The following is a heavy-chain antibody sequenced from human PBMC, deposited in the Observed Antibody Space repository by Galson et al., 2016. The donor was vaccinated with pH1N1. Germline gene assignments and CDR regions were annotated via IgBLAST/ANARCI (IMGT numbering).Heavy chain of an antibody. J-gene: IGHJ4*02. D-gene: IGHD1-20*01. CDR3: ARGRRDSAYNWNLPLDY. CDR1: GYRFSTYW. Sequence: QSGAEVKKPGESLKISCSGAGYRFSTYWIGWVRQMPGQGLEWMAIIYPNTSDTNYNPSFEGQVTISADRSIRTAYLQWSSLKASDAAIYYCARGRRDSAYNWNLPLDYWGQGTLVTVSS. V-gene: IGHV5-51*03. CDR2: IYPNTSDT.